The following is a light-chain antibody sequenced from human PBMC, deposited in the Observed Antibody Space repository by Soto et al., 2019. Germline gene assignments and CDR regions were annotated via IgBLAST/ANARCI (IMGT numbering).Light chain of an antibody. V-gene: IGKV1-5*03. CDR3: QQFNSYPGT. Sequence: DIQMTQSPSTLSASVGDRVTITGRASQSISSWLAWYQQKPGKAPNLLIYKASSLESGVPSRFSGSGSGTEFTLTISSLQPDDFATYYCQQFNSYPGTFGQGTKVEIK. CDR2: KAS. CDR1: QSISSW. J-gene: IGKJ1*01.